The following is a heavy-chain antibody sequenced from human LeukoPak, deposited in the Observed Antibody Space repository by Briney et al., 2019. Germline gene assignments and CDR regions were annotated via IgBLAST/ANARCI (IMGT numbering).Heavy chain of an antibody. CDR3: ATLSSPGSYYSFDY. V-gene: IGHV5-10-1*01. CDR1: GYSFTSYW. Sequence: GESLKISCKGSGYSFTSYWISWLRQMPGKGLEWRGRIDPADSYKNYSPSFEGHVTISTDKSISTAYLQWSSLKASDTAMYYCATLSSPGSYYSFDYWGQGTLVTVSS. D-gene: IGHD3-10*01. J-gene: IGHJ4*02. CDR2: IDPADSYK.